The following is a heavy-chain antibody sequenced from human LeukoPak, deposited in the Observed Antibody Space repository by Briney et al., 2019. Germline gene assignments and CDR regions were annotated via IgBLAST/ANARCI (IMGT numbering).Heavy chain of an antibody. D-gene: IGHD4-23*01. Sequence: ASVKVSCKASGYIFTNYGISWVRQAPGQGLEWMGWISAYNGYTDYAQNLQFRVTMTTDTSTSTAYMELRSLRSDDTAVYYCARDKAVTTEVTQYFQHWGQGTLVTVSS. CDR2: ISAYNGYT. V-gene: IGHV1-18*01. CDR1: GYIFTNYG. J-gene: IGHJ1*01. CDR3: ARDKAVTTEVTQYFQH.